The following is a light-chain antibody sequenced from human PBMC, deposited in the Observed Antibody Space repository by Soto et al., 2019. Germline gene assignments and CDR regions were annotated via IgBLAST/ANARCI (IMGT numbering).Light chain of an antibody. V-gene: IGKV3-20*01. J-gene: IGKJ1*01. Sequence: EIVLTQSPATLSLSPGERATLSCRASQSVSSTYLVWYQQKPGQAPRLLIYGASTRATGIPDRFSGSGSGTDFTLTISRLEPEDFAVYYCQQYVDSLTWTFGQGTKVDI. CDR1: QSVSSTY. CDR2: GAS. CDR3: QQYVDSLTWT.